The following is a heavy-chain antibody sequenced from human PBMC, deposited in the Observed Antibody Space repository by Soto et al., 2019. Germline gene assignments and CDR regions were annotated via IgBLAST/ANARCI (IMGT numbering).Heavy chain of an antibody. Sequence: PSETPSLTCTVSAASFSKYYWTWIRQPPGKGLEWISYIYFNGNTKYNPSLEGRPTISIDTSKKEFSLKLTSVTAADAAVYYCASVTFGGIVLAHWGQGTLVTVSS. V-gene: IGHV4-59*01. CDR2: IYFNGNT. CDR1: AASFSKYY. CDR3: ASVTFGGIVLAH. D-gene: IGHD3-16*01. J-gene: IGHJ4*02.